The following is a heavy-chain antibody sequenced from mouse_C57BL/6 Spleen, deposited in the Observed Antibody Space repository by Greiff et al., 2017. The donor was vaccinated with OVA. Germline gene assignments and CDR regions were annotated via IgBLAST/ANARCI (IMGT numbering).Heavy chain of an antibody. V-gene: IGHV1-39*01. J-gene: IGHJ4*01. CDR2: INPNYGTT. Sequence: VQLQQSGPELVKPGASVKISCKASGYSFTDYNMNWVKQSNGKSLEWIGVINPNYGTTSYNQKLKGKATLHVDQSSSTAYMQLNSLTSEYSAVYYCARGGYGSSYRYAMDYWGQGTSVTVSS. CDR1: GYSFTDYN. CDR3: ARGGYGSSYRYAMDY. D-gene: IGHD1-1*01.